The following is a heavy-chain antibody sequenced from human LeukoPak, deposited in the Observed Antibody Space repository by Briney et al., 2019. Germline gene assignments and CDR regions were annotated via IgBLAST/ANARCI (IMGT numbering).Heavy chain of an antibody. V-gene: IGHV4-39*01. J-gene: IGHJ6*02. D-gene: IGHD1-1*01. Sequence: SETLSLTCSVSGDSIRSGDSYWGWIRQTPWKGLEWIGSIYYVGSPYYNPSLNSRRVTISVDTSKNQFSLKVTSVTAADTAVYYCARLPITTRALDVWGQGTTVTVSS. CDR1: GDSIRSGDSY. CDR3: ARLPITTRALDV. CDR2: IYYVGSP.